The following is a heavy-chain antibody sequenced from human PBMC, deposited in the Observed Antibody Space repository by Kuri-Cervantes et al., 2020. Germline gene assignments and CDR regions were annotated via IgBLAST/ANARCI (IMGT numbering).Heavy chain of an antibody. Sequence: GESLKISCAASGFTFSSYSMNWVRQAPGKGLEWVSYISSSSSTIYYADSVKGRFTISRDNAKNSLYLQMNSLRAEDTAAYYCAKDQGSVGYYFDYWGQGTLVTVSS. CDR1: GFTFSSYS. V-gene: IGHV3-48*01. CDR3: AKDQGSVGYYFDY. J-gene: IGHJ4*02. CDR2: ISSSSSTI. D-gene: IGHD1-26*01.